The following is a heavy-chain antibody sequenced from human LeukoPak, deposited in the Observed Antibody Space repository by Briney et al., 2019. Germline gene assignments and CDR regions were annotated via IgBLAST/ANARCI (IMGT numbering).Heavy chain of an antibody. Sequence: GGSLRLSCAASGFTFSSFPLGWFGKAPGEGRDWVSAISGSGGSTYYADSVKGRFTISRDNSKNTLYLQMNSLRAEDTAVYYCAKDSAAGTPYFDYWGQGTLVTVSS. CDR2: ISGSGGST. D-gene: IGHD6-13*01. V-gene: IGHV3-23*01. CDR3: AKDSAAGTPYFDY. J-gene: IGHJ4*02. CDR1: GFTFSSFP.